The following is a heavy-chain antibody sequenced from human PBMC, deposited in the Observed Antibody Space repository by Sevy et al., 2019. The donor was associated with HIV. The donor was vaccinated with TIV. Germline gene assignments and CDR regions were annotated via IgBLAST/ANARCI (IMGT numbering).Heavy chain of an antibody. CDR3: ARGMILEGSWYGMDV. D-gene: IGHD3-3*01. Sequence: GGSLRLSCAVSGFIVSSNYMTWVRQAPGKGLEWVSVIYSGGNTFYADSVRGRFTFSRDNSKNTLYLQMNSLRAEDTAVYYCARGMILEGSWYGMDVWGQGTTVTVSS. CDR2: IYSGGNT. J-gene: IGHJ6*02. CDR1: GFIVSSNY. V-gene: IGHV3-53*01.